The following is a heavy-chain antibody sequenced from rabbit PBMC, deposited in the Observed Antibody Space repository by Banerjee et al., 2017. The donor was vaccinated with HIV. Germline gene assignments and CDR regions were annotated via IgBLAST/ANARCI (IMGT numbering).Heavy chain of an antibody. V-gene: IGHV1S45*01. CDR3: ARDYAGSSYYMDL. D-gene: IGHD8-1*01. CDR2: IYAGNSGNT. J-gene: IGHJ4*01. Sequence: QEQLEESGGDLVKPEGSLTLTCTASGFSFSNKYVMCWVRQAPGKGLEWIGCIYAGNSGNTYYASWAKGRFTISRTSSTTVTLQMTSLTAADTATYFCARDYAGSSYYMDLWGQGTLVTVS. CDR1: GFSFSNKYV.